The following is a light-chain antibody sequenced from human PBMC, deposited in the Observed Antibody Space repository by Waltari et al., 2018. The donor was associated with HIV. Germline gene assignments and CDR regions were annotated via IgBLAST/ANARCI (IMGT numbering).Light chain of an antibody. Sequence: QSVLTQPPSVSGAPGQRVTISCSGGDSNIGADYDVHWYQQVPGPAPKLLICVNVKRTSKVPYRFSGSKSGTSASLAISGLQAEDEADYYCQSYDRSLSGYVFGTGTRVTVL. CDR1: DSNIGADYD. V-gene: IGLV1-40*01. CDR2: VNV. CDR3: QSYDRSLSGYV. J-gene: IGLJ1*01.